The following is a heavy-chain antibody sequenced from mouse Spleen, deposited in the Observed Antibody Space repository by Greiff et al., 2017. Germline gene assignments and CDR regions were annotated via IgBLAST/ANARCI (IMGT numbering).Heavy chain of an antibody. CDR1: GYSFTGYY. J-gene: IGHJ4*01. Sequence: EVQRVESGPELVKPGASVKISCTASGYSFTGYYMHWVQQSHVKSLEWIGRINPYNGATSYNQNFKDKASLTVDKSSSTAYLELHSLTSEDSAVYYCARGAAMDYWGQGTSVTVSS. CDR3: ARGAAMDY. V-gene: IGHV1-31*01. CDR2: INPYNGAT.